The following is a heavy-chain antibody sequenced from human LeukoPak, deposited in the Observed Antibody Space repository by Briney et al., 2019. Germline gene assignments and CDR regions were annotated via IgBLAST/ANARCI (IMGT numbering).Heavy chain of an antibody. V-gene: IGHV1-2*02. D-gene: IGHD2-2*02. J-gene: IGHJ4*02. Sequence: VASVKVSCKTSGYTFTGYYMHWARQAPGQGPEWMGRIDPNSGGTNYAQKFQVRVTMTRDTSISTVYMELSGLSSDDTAVYYCARVPGPYTTSRFDYWGQGTLVTVSS. CDR2: IDPNSGGT. CDR3: ARVPGPYTTSRFDY. CDR1: GYTFTGYY.